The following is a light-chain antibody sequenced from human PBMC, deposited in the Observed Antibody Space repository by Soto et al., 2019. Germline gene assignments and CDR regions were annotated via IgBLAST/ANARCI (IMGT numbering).Light chain of an antibody. CDR1: SSDVGGYNY. J-gene: IGLJ2*01. V-gene: IGLV2-14*01. Sequence: QAVVTQPASVSGSPGQSITISCTGTSSDVGGYNYVSWYQQHPGKAPKLIIYEVSNRPSGVSNRFSGSKSANTASLTISGLQAEDEADYYCSSYTSSSTLLFGGGTKLTVL. CDR2: EVS. CDR3: SSYTSSSTLL.